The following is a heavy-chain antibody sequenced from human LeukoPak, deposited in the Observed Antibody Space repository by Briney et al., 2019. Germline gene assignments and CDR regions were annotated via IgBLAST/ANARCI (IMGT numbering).Heavy chain of an antibody. CDR3: ARQLSWSYLVP. V-gene: IGHV4-59*08. CDR1: GGSISSYY. CDR2: IYYSGST. J-gene: IGHJ5*02. Sequence: SETLSLTCTVSGGSISSYYWSWIRQPPGKGLEWIGYIYYSGSTSYNPSLKSRVTISVDTSKNQFSLKLSSVTAADTAVYYCARQLSWSYLVPWGQGTLVTVSS. D-gene: IGHD1-26*01.